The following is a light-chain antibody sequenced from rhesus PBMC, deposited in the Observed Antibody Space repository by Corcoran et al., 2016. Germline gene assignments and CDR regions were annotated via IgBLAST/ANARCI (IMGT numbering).Light chain of an antibody. V-gene: IGKV1-43*02. CDR3: LQYNSDPYS. CDR2: AAS. Sequence: DIQMTQSPSSLSASVGDRVTITCRASQGIITYLNWYKQKPGKASKRLIYAASSLESGVPSRFRCSGSWTDFTLPISSLQPEDFSTYYCLQYNSDPYSFGQGTKVEIK. J-gene: IGKJ2*01. CDR1: QGIITY.